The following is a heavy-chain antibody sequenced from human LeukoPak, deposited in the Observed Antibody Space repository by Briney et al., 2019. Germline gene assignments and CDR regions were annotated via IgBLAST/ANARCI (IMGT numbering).Heavy chain of an antibody. Sequence: SDTLSLTCTVSGDSISSGDYYWSWIPQPAGKGLEWIGRISSSGSTNYNPSLKSRVTISVDTSKNQFSLKLSSVTAADTAVYFCARGPYSYDSSGAFDIWGQGTMVTVSS. D-gene: IGHD3-22*01. CDR2: ISSSGST. V-gene: IGHV4-61*02. CDR3: ARGPYSYDSSGAFDI. J-gene: IGHJ3*02. CDR1: GDSISSGDYY.